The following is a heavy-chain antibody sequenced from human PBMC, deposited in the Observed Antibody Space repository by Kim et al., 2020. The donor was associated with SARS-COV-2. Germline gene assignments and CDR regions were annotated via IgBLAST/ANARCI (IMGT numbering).Heavy chain of an antibody. CDR2: IYPGDSDT. D-gene: IGHD2-15*01. J-gene: IGHJ5*02. CDR3: ARAHGTYCSGGSCYSGWLDP. CDR1: GYSFTSYW. V-gene: IGHV5-51*01. Sequence: GESLKISCKGSGYSFTSYWIGWVRQMPGKGLEWMGIIYPGDSDTRYSPSFQGQVTISADKSISTAYLQWSSLKASDTAMYYCARAHGTYCSGGSCYSGWLDPWGQGTLVTVSS.